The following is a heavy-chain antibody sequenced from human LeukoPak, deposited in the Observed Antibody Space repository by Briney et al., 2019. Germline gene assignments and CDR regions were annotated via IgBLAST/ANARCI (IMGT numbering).Heavy chain of an antibody. CDR2: INHSGST. Sequence: PSETLSLTCAVYGGSFSGYYWSWIRQPPGKGLEWIGEINHSGSTNYDPSLKSRVTISVDTSKNQFSLKLSSVTAADTAVYYCARGRNKTGPGYNWFDPWGQGTLVTVSS. CDR3: ARGRNKTGPGYNWFDP. J-gene: IGHJ5*02. V-gene: IGHV4-34*01. D-gene: IGHD1-1*01. CDR1: GGSFSGYY.